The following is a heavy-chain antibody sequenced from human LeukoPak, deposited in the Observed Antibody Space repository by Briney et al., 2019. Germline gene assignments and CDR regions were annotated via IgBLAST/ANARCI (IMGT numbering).Heavy chain of an antibody. J-gene: IGHJ6*03. CDR3: AKGMTTGPRSVYHYMDV. V-gene: IGHV3-33*06. Sequence: SGGSVRLSCVASGFTFSSYGMHWVRQAPGKGLEWVSLLWYDGSNEYYADSVKGRFTISRDNSKNTLYLQMNSLRAEDTAVYYCAKGMTTGPRSVYHYMDVWGKGTTVTVSS. D-gene: IGHD4-17*01. CDR2: LWYDGSNE. CDR1: GFTFSSYG.